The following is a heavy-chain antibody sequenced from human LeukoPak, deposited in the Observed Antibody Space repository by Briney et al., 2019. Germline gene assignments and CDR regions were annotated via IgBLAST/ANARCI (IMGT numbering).Heavy chain of an antibody. CDR3: ARGGGYGFNWIDP. CDR2: ISAYNGNT. CDR1: GYTFTSYG. D-gene: IGHD5-12*01. V-gene: IGHV1-18*01. J-gene: IGHJ5*02. Sequence: ASVKVSCKASGYTFTSYGISWVRQAPGQGLEWMGWISAYNGNTNYAQKFQGRVTITRDTSASTAYMDLSSLTSEDTATYYCARGGGYGFNWIDPLGQGTLVTVSS.